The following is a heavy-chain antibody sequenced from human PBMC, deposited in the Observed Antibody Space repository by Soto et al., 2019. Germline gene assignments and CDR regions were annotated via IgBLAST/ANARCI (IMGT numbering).Heavy chain of an antibody. V-gene: IGHV3-48*01. CDR3: AREGGDVQWFDP. CDR1: GFTFSSYS. Sequence: EVQLVESGGGLVQPGGSLRLSCAASGFTFSSYSMNWVRQAPGKGLEWVSSISSSSSTIYYADSVKGRFTISRDNAKNSQYLQMSSLSAEDTAVYYCAREGGDVQWFDPWGQGTLVTVSS. J-gene: IGHJ5*02. D-gene: IGHD4-17*01. CDR2: ISSSSSTI.